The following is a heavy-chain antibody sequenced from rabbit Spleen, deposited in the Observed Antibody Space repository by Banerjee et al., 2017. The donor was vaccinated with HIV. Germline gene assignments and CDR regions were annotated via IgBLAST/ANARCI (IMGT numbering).Heavy chain of an antibody. J-gene: IGHJ4*01. CDR3: ASDAGSYDYIDVYFNL. Sequence: QLEESGGGLVQPGGSLKLSCKASGFDFSSYYMSWVRQAPGKGLEWIGYIDPVFGSAYYASWVNGRFSISRENTQNTVSLQLNSLTAADTATYFCASDAGSYDYIDVYFNLWGPGTLVTVS. V-gene: IGHV1S7*01. CDR1: GFDFSSYY. D-gene: IGHD8-1*01. CDR2: IDPVFGSA.